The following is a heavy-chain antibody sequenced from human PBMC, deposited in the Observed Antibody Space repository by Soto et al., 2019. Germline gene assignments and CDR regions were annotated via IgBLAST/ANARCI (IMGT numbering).Heavy chain of an antibody. CDR2: ISAYNGNT. J-gene: IGHJ6*03. CDR3: AVAARGHYYYYYMDV. V-gene: IGHV1-18*01. Sequence: ASVKVSCKASGYTFTSYGISWVRQAPGQGLEWMGWISAYNGNTNYAQKLQGRVTMTTDTSTSTAYMELRSLRSDDTAVYYCAVAARGHYYYYYMDVWGKGTTVTVSS. CDR1: GYTFTSYG. D-gene: IGHD6-6*01.